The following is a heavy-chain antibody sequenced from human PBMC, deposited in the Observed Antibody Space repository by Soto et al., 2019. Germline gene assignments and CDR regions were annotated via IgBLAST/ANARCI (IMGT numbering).Heavy chain of an antibody. CDR1: GYTFTGYY. J-gene: IGHJ6*02. CDR2: INPNSGGT. V-gene: IGHV1-2*04. CDR3: AREEWVAAAGGAYYYYYGMDV. D-gene: IGHD6-13*01. Sequence: QVQLVQSGAEVKKPGASVKVSCKASGYTFTGYYMHWVRQAPGQGLEWMGWINPNSGGTNYAQKFQGWVTMTRDTSISTAYMELSRLRSDDTAVYYCAREEWVAAAGGAYYYYYGMDVWGQGTTVTVSS.